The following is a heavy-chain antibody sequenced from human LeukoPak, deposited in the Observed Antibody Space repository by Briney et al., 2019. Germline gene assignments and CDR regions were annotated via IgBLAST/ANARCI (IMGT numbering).Heavy chain of an antibody. CDR1: GFTFSSYA. D-gene: IGHD5-18*01. V-gene: IGHV3-23*01. CDR2: ISGSGGST. Sequence: GGSLRLSCAASGFTFSSYAMSWVRQAPGKGLEWGSAISGSGGSTYYADSVKGRFTISRDNSKNTLYLQMNSLRAEDTAVYYCAKPASEGSFQYSYGYRYWGQGTLVTVSS. J-gene: IGHJ4*02. CDR3: AKPASEGSFQYSYGYRY.